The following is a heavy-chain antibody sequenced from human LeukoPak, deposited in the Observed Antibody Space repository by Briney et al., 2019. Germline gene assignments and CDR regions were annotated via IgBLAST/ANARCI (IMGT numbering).Heavy chain of an antibody. CDR3: ASAHFTYLGIYYYYYMDV. V-gene: IGHV1-8*03. D-gene: IGHD2/OR15-2a*01. CDR2: MNPNSGNT. CDR1: GFTFTNYD. Sequence: ASVKVSCKASGFTFTNYDINWVRQATGQGLEWMGWMNPNSGNTGYAQKFQGRVTLTRNTSINTAYMELSSLRSEDTAVYYCASAHFTYLGIYYYYYMDVWGKGTTVTVSS. J-gene: IGHJ6*03.